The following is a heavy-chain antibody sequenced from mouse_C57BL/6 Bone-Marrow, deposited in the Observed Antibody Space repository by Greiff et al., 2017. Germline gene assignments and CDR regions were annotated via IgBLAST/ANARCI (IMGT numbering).Heavy chain of an antibody. CDR1: GYTFTSYW. J-gene: IGHJ3*01. V-gene: IGHV1-55*01. CDR3: AIGINYFAY. D-gene: IGHD2-1*01. Sequence: QVQLQQPGAELVKPGASVKMSCKASGYTFTSYWITWVKQRPGQGLEWIGDINPGSGSTNYNEKFKSKATLTVDTSSSTAYMQLSSLTSEVSAFYYSAIGINYFAYWGQGTRVTVSA. CDR2: INPGSGST.